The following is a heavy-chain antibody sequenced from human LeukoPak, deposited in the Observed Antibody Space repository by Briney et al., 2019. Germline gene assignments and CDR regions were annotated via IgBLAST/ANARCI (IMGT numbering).Heavy chain of an antibody. Sequence: GGSLRLSCAASGFTFSSYGMHWVRQAPGKGLEWVAVISYDGSNKYYADSVKGRYTISRDNSKNPLYLQMNSLRTEDTAMYYCANGYCSAGSCCPFDYWGQGALITVSS. CDR1: GFTFSSYG. J-gene: IGHJ4*02. V-gene: IGHV3-30*18. D-gene: IGHD2-15*01. CDR2: ISYDGSNK. CDR3: ANGYCSAGSCCPFDY.